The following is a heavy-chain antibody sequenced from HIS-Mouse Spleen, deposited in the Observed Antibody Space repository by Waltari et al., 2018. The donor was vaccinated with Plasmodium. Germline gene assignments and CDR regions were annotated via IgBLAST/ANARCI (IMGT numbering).Heavy chain of an antibody. CDR3: ARDRRLAFDY. J-gene: IGHJ4*02. CDR1: GFTFNSYA. CDR2: ISYDGSNK. V-gene: IGHV3-30-3*01. D-gene: IGHD2-15*01. Sequence: QVQLVESGGGVVQPGRSLRLSCAASGFTFNSYAMPWVRQAPGKGLEGVAVISYDGSNKYNADSVKCRFTISRDNSKNTLYLQMNSLRAEDTAVYYCARDRRLAFDYWGQGTLVTVSS.